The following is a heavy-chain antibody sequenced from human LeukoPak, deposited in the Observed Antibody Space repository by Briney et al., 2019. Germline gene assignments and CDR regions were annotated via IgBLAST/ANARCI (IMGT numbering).Heavy chain of an antibody. V-gene: IGHV4-39*01. CDR2: IYYSGST. CDR1: GGSISSSSYY. CDR3: ARPRIYGDYYYYYYMDV. J-gene: IGHJ6*03. D-gene: IGHD4-17*01. Sequence: PSETLSLTCTVSGGSISSSSYYWGWIRQPPGKGLEWIGSIYYSGSTYYNPSLKSRVTISVDTSKNQFSLKLSSVTAADTAVYYCARPRIYGDYYYYYYMDVWGKGTTVTVSS.